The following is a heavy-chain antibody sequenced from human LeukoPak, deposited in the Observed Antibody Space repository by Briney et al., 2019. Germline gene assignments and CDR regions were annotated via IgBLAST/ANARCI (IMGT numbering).Heavy chain of an antibody. CDR3: ARDADPRTDSYNGNYFDY. Sequence: GGSLRLSCAASGFTVSSNYMSWVRQAPGKGLEWVSAISRSGGKTYYADSVKGQFTVSRDNSENTLYLQLNSLRAEDTAVYYCARDADPRTDSYNGNYFDYWGQGTLVTVSS. CDR2: SRSGGKT. V-gene: IGHV3-53*01. J-gene: IGHJ4*02. CDR1: GFTVSSNY. D-gene: IGHD5-24*01.